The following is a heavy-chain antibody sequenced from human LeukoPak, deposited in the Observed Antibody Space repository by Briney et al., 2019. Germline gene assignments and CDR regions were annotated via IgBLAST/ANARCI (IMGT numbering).Heavy chain of an antibody. Sequence: ASVNVSCKASGYTFTDYYMHWVRQAPGQGLEWMGWITPHSGDTNYAQNFQGRVTMTRDTSIATAYMELSRLRSDDSAVYYCARLWSRGDAFDIWGQGTMVTVSS. D-gene: IGHD3-10*01. J-gene: IGHJ3*02. V-gene: IGHV1-2*02. CDR2: ITPHSGDT. CDR3: ARLWSRGDAFDI. CDR1: GYTFTDYY.